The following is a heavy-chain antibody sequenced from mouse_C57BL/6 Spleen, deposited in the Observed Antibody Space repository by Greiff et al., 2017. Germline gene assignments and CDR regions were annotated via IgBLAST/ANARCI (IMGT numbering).Heavy chain of an antibody. V-gene: IGHV1-42*01. J-gene: IGHJ4*01. CDR3: ARWDYYGSSYDYAMDY. CDR1: GYSFTGYY. CDR2: INPSTGGT. Sequence: EVKLMESGPELVKPGASVKISCKASGYSFTGYYMNWVKQSPEKSLEWIGEINPSTGGTTYNQKFKAKATLTVDKSSSTAYMQLKSLTSEDSAVYYCARWDYYGSSYDYAMDYWGQGTSVTVAS. D-gene: IGHD1-1*01.